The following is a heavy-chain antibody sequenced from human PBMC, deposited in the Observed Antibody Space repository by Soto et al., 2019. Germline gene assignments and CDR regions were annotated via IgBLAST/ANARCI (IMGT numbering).Heavy chain of an antibody. Sequence: QVQLQESGPGLVKPSGTLSLTCAVSGVSIGSHDWWTWVRQPPGRGLEWIGDSRQSGNTNYNSSRASRVTVSLDKSKNHFSLLLSSVTVADTAVYYCATRDTGRVYWGQGTLVTVSS. J-gene: IGHJ4*02. CDR1: GVSIGSHDW. V-gene: IGHV4-4*02. D-gene: IGHD5-18*01. CDR2: SRQSGNT. CDR3: ATRDTGRVY.